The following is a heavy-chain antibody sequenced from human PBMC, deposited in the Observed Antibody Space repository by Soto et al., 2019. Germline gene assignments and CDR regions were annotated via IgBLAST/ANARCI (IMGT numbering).Heavy chain of an antibody. Sequence: GSLRLSCAASGFTFTSYAINWVRQAPGKGLEWVSTISGSGGSTYYADSVKGRFTISRDNSKNTLYLQMNSLRAEDTAIYYCAKDVGVVAPANYYYYSMDVWGQGTTVTVSS. V-gene: IGHV3-23*01. CDR1: GFTFTSYA. CDR3: AKDVGVVAPANYYYYSMDV. D-gene: IGHD2-2*01. J-gene: IGHJ6*02. CDR2: ISGSGGST.